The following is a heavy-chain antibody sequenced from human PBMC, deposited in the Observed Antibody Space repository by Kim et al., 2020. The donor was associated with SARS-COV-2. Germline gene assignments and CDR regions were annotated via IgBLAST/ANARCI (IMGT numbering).Heavy chain of an antibody. CDR1: GFRFSTYG. CDR2: IWSNGRNK. J-gene: IGHJ4*02. V-gene: IGHV3-30*02. CDR3: VSGSYSNYGFDFLDN. Sequence: GGSLRLSCAASGFRFSTYGMHWVRQAPGKGLEWVTFIWSNGRNKYYADSVKGRFTISRDNSRNTLFLQMNSLRVEDTAVYYCVSGSYSNYGFDFLDNWGQGTLVTVSS. D-gene: IGHD4-4*01.